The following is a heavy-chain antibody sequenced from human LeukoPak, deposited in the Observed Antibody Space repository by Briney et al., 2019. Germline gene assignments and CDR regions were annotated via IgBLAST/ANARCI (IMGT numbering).Heavy chain of an antibody. D-gene: IGHD3-22*01. CDR1: GFTFSSYG. Sequence: PGGSLRLSCAAPGFTFSSYGIHWVRQAPGKGLEWVALISYDGSKKYYADSVKGRFTISRDNAKNTLYLQMDSLRAEDTAVYYCARGYYYDRGAFDIWGQGTMVTVSS. CDR2: ISYDGSKK. CDR3: ARGYYYDRGAFDI. V-gene: IGHV3-30*03. J-gene: IGHJ3*02.